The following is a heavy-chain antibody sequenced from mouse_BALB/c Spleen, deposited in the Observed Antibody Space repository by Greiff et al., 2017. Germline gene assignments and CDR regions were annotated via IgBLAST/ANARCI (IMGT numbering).Heavy chain of an antibody. J-gene: IGHJ2*01. Sequence: EVQLQESGPSLVKPSQTLSLTCSVTGDSITSGYWNWIRKFPGNKLEYMGYISYSGSTYYNPSLKSRISITRDTSKNQYYLQLNSVTTEDTATYYCARAYYYGSRYYFDYWGQGTTLTVSS. CDR3: ARAYYYGSRYYFDY. CDR1: GDSITSGY. D-gene: IGHD1-1*01. V-gene: IGHV3-8*02. CDR2: ISYSGST.